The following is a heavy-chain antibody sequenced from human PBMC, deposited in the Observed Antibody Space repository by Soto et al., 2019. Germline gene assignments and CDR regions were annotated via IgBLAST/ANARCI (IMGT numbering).Heavy chain of an antibody. CDR2: ISAYNGNT. CDR3: ARDRYYDYVWGTSLEY. D-gene: IGHD3-16*01. V-gene: IGHV1-18*01. J-gene: IGHJ4*02. Sequence: ASVQVSCKASGYTFTSYGISWVRQAPGQGLEWMGWISAYNGNTNYAQKLQGRVTMTTDTSTSTAYMELRSLRSDDTAVYYCARDRYYDYVWGTSLEYWGQGTLVTVSS. CDR1: GYTFTSYG.